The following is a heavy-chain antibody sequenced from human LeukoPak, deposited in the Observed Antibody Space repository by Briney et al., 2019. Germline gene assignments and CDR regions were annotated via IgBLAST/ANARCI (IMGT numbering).Heavy chain of an antibody. V-gene: IGHV1-18*04. D-gene: IGHD2-8*01. CDR2: ISAYNGNT. CDR3: ARRYCTNGVCLVDAFDI. Sequence: GASVKVSCKASGYTFTGYYMHWVRQAPGQGLEWMGWISAYNGNTNYAQKLQGRVTMTTDTSTSTAYMELRSLRSDDTAVYYCARRYCTNGVCLVDAFDIWGQGTMVTVSS. CDR1: GYTFTGYY. J-gene: IGHJ3*02.